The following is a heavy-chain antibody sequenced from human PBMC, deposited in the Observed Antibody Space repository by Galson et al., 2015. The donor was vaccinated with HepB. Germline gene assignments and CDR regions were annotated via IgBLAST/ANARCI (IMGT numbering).Heavy chain of an antibody. J-gene: IGHJ2*01. Sequence: CAISGDSVSSNSAAWNWIRQSPSRGLEWLGRTYYRSKWYNDYAVSVKSRITINPDASKNQFSLQLNSVTPEDTAVYYCARDMGSYYPLCYFDLWGRGTLVTVSS. D-gene: IGHD1-26*01. V-gene: IGHV6-1*01. CDR2: TYYRSKWYN. CDR3: ARDMGSYYPLCYFDL. CDR1: GDSVSSNSAA.